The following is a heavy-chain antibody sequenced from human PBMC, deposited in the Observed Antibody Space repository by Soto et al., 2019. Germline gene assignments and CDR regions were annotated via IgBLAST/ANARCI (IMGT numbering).Heavy chain of an antibody. J-gene: IGHJ6*02. D-gene: IGHD4-4*01. CDR1: GFTFNNYG. Sequence: QVQLVESGGGVVQPGRSLRLSCAASGFTFNNYGMHWVRQAPGKGLVWVTVISYDGSHKYYADSVKGRFTISRDNSKNTLYLQMNSLRDEETAVYYCAKRRGDHSNYSWGIDVWGQGTTVTVSS. CDR3: AKRRGDHSNYSWGIDV. CDR2: ISYDGSHK. V-gene: IGHV3-30*18.